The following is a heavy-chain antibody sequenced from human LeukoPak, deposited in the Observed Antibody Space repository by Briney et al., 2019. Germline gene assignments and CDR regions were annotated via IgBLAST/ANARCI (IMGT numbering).Heavy chain of an antibody. J-gene: IGHJ6*03. CDR2: ITAYNGNT. V-gene: IGHV1-18*01. D-gene: IGHD2-15*01. Sequence: VASVKVSCKASGYTFTNYGISWVRQAPGQGLEWMGWITAYNGNTNYAQNLQGRVTMTTDTSTSTAYMELRSLRSDDTAMYSCARGSSGVVAATHMDVWGKGTTVTVSS. CDR3: ARGSSGVVAATHMDV. CDR1: GYTFTNYG.